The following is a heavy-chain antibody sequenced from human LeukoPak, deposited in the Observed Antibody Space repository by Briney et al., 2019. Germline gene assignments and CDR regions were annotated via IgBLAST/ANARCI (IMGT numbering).Heavy chain of an antibody. V-gene: IGHV4-4*07. J-gene: IGHJ3*02. D-gene: IGHD6-19*01. CDR3: ASSYSSGWYGDAFDI. Sequence: PSETLSLTCTVSGGSISSYYWSWIRQPAGKGLEWIGRIYTSGSTNYNPSLKSRVTMSVDTSKNQFPLKLSSVTAADTAVYYCASSYSSGWYGDAFDIWGQGTMVTVSS. CDR1: GGSISSYY. CDR2: IYTSGST.